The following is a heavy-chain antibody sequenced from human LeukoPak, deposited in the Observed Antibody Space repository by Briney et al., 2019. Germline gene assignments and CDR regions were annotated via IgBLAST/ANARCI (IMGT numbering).Heavy chain of an antibody. D-gene: IGHD2-2*01. Sequence: PSETLSLTCTVSGGSISSYYWSWIRQPPGKGLEWIGYIYYSGSTNYNPSLKSRVTISVDTSKNQFSLKLSSVTAADTAVYYCARHIVVVPAAIAYNWFDPWGQGTLVTVSS. J-gene: IGHJ5*02. CDR3: ARHIVVVPAAIAYNWFDP. V-gene: IGHV4-59*08. CDR1: GGSISSYY. CDR2: IYYSGST.